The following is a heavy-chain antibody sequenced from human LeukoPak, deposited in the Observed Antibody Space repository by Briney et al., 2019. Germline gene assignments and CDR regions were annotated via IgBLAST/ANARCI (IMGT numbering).Heavy chain of an antibody. D-gene: IGHD3-3*02. Sequence: PSQTLSLTCTVSGGSISSSHYYWNWVRQPAGKGLEWIGRISSSGGTIYSPSLKSRVTMSLDTSKNQFSLKLTSVTAADTAIYYCTIFVVADPDAFEIWGQGTTVTVSS. CDR1: GGSISSSHYY. CDR2: ISSSGGT. V-gene: IGHV4-61*02. J-gene: IGHJ3*02. CDR3: TIFVVADPDAFEI.